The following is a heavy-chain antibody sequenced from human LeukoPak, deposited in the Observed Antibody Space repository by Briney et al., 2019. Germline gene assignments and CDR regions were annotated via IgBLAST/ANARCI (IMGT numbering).Heavy chain of an antibody. CDR2: IYSGGST. Sequence: GGSLRLSCVASGLTFSSYGMSWVRQAPGKGLESVSVIYSGGSTYYAESVRGRFTISRDNSKNTLYLQMNSLRVEDTAVHYCARVGGHWGQGTLVTVSS. J-gene: IGHJ4*02. CDR3: ARVGGH. CDR1: GLTFSSYG. D-gene: IGHD3-10*01. V-gene: IGHV3-53*01.